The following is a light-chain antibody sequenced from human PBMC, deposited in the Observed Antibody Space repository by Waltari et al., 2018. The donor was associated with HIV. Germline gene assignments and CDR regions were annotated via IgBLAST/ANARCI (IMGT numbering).Light chain of an antibody. J-gene: IGLJ2*01. Sequence: QSVLTQPPSVSGAPGQRVTISCTGNSSNVGADYDVHWFQQLPGLPPRLLIYGYNFRHSGVPDRFSASRSDTSGSLTIAGLQPEDEADYHCQSYDKKLGCVVFGGGTKLTVL. CDR2: GYN. CDR3: QSYDKKLGCVV. CDR1: SSNVGADYD. V-gene: IGLV1-40*01.